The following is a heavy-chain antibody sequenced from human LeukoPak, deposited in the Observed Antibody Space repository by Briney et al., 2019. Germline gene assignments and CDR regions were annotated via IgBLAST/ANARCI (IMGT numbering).Heavy chain of an antibody. CDR2: INPYIGET. J-gene: IGHJ4*02. V-gene: IGHV1-2*06. D-gene: IGHD6-13*01. Sequence: ASVKVSCKASGYTFTGYHIHCVGQAPGQGLEWRGRINPYIGETNFAQKFHGRVTMTRDTSITTAYMDLSSQTPDDTAVYFCARDQGSLTRSWYTGYWGQGTQVTVSS. CDR3: ARDQGSLTRSWYTGY. CDR1: GYTFTGYH.